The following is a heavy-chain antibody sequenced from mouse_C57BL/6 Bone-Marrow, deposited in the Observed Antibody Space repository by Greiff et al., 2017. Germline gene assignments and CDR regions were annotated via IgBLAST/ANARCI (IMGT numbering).Heavy chain of an antibody. CDR1: GYTFTDYY. CDR2: INPYNGGT. V-gene: IGHV1-19*01. D-gene: IGHD2-5*01. Sequence: EVQLQQSGPVLVKPGASVKMSCKASGYTFTDYYMNWVKQSHGKSLEWIGVINPYNGGTSYNQKFKGKATLTVDKSSSTAYMELNSLTSEDSAVYYCAREGPYYSNSYYAMDYWGQGTSVTVSS. CDR3: AREGPYYSNSYYAMDY. J-gene: IGHJ4*01.